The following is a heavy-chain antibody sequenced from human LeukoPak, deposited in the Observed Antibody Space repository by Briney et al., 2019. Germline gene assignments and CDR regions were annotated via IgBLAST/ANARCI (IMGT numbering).Heavy chain of an antibody. D-gene: IGHD3-22*01. CDR1: GFTFSSYE. V-gene: IGHV3-48*03. J-gene: IGHJ5*02. CDR3: TRDLGQYYDTSDNWFDP. Sequence: LPGGSLRLSCAASGFTFSSYEMNWVRQAPGKGLEWVSYISSSGSTIYYADSVKGRFTISRDNAKNTLNLQMNSLRAEDTAVYYCTRDLGQYYDTSDNWFDPWGQGTLVTVSS. CDR2: ISSSGSTI.